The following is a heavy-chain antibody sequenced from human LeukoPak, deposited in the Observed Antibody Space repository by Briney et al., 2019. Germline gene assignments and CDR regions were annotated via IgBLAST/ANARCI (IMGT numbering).Heavy chain of an antibody. Sequence: SETLSLTCAVYGGSFSGYYWSWIRQPPGKGLEWIGEINHSGSTNYNPSLKSRVTISVDTSKNQFSLKLSPVTAADTAVYYCARLYDSSGYHFDYWGQGTLVTVSS. D-gene: IGHD3-22*01. CDR1: GGSFSGYY. CDR3: ARLYDSSGYHFDY. J-gene: IGHJ4*02. CDR2: INHSGST. V-gene: IGHV4-34*01.